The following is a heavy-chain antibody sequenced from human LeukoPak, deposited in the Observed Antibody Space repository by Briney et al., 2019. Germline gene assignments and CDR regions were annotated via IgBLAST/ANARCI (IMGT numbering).Heavy chain of an antibody. CDR3: ARVLYGDYVGWFDP. CDR1: GITFRNYW. J-gene: IGHJ5*02. CDR2: IKQDGTEK. D-gene: IGHD4-17*01. Sequence: SGGSLRLSCAASGITFRNYWMSWVRQAPGKGLEGVANIKQDGTEKYYVDSVKVRFTSSRDNANNSLYLQMNSLRDEDTAVYYCARVLYGDYVGWFDPWGQGTLVTVSS. V-gene: IGHV3-7*03.